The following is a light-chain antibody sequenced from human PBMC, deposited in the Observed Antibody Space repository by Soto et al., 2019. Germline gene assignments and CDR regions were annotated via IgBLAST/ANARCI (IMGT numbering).Light chain of an antibody. CDR2: GAS. J-gene: IGKJ2*01. CDR3: RQYGSSPSYT. V-gene: IGKV3-20*01. Sequence: EIVLTQSPGTLSLSPGQRATLSCRASPSVSSSSYLAWYQQKPGQAPRLLIYGASSRATGIPDRFSGSGSATDFTLTISRLEPEDFAVYYRRQYGSSPSYTFGQGTKLEIK. CDR1: PSVSSSSY.